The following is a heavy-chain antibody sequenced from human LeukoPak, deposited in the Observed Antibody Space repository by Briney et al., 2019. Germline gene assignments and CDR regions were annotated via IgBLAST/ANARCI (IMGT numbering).Heavy chain of an antibody. CDR2: ISGDGGST. J-gene: IGHJ4*02. Sequence: SGGSLRLSCAASGFTFDDYAMHWVRHAPGKGLEWVSLISGDGGSTGYADSVKGRFTISRDNAKNSLYLQMNSLRAEDTALYYCARSVAASRDYWGQGTLVTVSS. CDR1: GFTFDDYA. CDR3: ARSVAASRDY. D-gene: IGHD2-15*01. V-gene: IGHV3-20*04.